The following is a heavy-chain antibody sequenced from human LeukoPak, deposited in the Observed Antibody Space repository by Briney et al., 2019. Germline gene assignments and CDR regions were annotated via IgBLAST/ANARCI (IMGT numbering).Heavy chain of an antibody. CDR3: ARDAQRGFDYSNSLQY. D-gene: IGHD4-11*01. V-gene: IGHV3-33*01. Sequence: GTSLRLSCAASVLTFSHYALRWVRQAPGKGLEWVAVIWSDGTNRYYGDSVKGRFSISRDDSQKRVFLQMNNLRADDTAVYYWARDAQRGFDYSNSLQYWGQGALVTVSS. CDR2: IWSDGTNR. J-gene: IGHJ4*02. CDR1: VLTFSHYA.